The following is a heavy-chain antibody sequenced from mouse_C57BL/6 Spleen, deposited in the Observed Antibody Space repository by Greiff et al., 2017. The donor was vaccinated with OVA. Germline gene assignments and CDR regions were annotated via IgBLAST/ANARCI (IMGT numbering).Heavy chain of an antibody. CDR3: TRDPYYSNYEEFAY. V-gene: IGHV5-9-1*02. J-gene: IGHJ3*01. Sequence: DVMLVESGEGLVKPGGSLKLSCAASGFTFSSYAMSWVRQTPEKRLEWVAYISSGGDYLYYADTVKGRFTISRDNARNTLYLQMSSLKSEDTAMYYCTRDPYYSNYEEFAYWGQGTLVTVSA. D-gene: IGHD2-5*01. CDR2: ISSGGDYL. CDR1: GFTFSSYA.